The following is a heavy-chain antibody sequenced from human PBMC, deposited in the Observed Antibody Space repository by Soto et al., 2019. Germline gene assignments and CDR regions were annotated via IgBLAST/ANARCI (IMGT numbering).Heavy chain of an antibody. CDR3: AKPLQPRGYYYDIWFFDV. CDR1: GFTFNGYG. CDR2: ISSNGRTE. V-gene: IGHV3-30*18. J-gene: IGHJ2*01. D-gene: IGHD3-22*01. Sequence: QVQLVESGGGVVQPGRSLRLSCAASGFTFNGYGMHWVRQAPGKGLEWVAVISSNGRTEYYADSVKGRFTISRDNSKNPLNGHMERLSAEAAAVYSLAKPLQPRGYYYDIWFFDVWGRGTLVSVSS.